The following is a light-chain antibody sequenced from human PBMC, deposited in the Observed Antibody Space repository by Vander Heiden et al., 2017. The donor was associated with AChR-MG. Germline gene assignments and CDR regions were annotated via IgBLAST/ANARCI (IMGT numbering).Light chain of an antibody. CDR1: QSVSSS. CDR2: GAS. CDR3: QKYGSPPWT. V-gene: IGKV3-20*01. J-gene: IGKJ1*01. Sequence: DILLTQSPGTLSLSPGERATLFCRASQSVSSSLAWYQQKPGQAPRLLMYGASSRATGIPDRFSGSGSGTDFTLTISRLEPEDFAVYYCQKYGSPPWTFGQGTKVEIK.